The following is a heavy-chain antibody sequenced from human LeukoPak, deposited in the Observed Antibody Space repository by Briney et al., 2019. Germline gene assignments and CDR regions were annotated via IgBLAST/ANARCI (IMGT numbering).Heavy chain of an antibody. J-gene: IGHJ5*02. CDR1: GFTFSSYD. V-gene: IGHV3-48*01. CDR2: ISISSSSI. CDR3: ARGPPLFDP. Sequence: GGSLRLSCAASGFTFSSYDMNWIRQAPGKGLEWISYISISSSSIYYADSVKGRFTISRDNAKSSLYLQMNSLRGEDTAIYYCARGPPLFDPWGQGTLVTVSS.